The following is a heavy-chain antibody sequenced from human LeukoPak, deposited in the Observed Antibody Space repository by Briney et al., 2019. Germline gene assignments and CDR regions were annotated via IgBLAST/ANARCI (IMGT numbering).Heavy chain of an antibody. J-gene: IGHJ4*02. D-gene: IGHD4-23*01. V-gene: IGHV4-59*01. CDR1: GASISSYY. Sequence: PSETLSLTCIVSGASISSYYWSWIRQPPGKGLEWIGDIYYSGSIKYNPSLKSRVTISVDTSKNQFSLKLSSVTAADTAVYYCARESDDYGGNSVSLGNRGFDYWGQGTLVTVSS. CDR3: ARESDDYGGNSVSLGNRGFDY. CDR2: IYYSGSI.